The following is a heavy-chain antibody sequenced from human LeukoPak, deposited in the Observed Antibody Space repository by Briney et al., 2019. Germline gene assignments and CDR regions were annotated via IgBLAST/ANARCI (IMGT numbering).Heavy chain of an antibody. CDR1: GFTFDDYA. CDR2: ISWNSGSI. CDR3: AKDGSFGFDY. J-gene: IGHJ4*02. D-gene: IGHD3-16*01. V-gene: IGHV3-9*01. Sequence: PGGSLRLSCAASGFTFDDYAMHWVRQAPGKGLEWVSGISWNSGSIGYADSVKGRFTISRDNAKNSLYLQMNSLRAEDTAVYYCAKDGSFGFDYWGQGTLVTVSS.